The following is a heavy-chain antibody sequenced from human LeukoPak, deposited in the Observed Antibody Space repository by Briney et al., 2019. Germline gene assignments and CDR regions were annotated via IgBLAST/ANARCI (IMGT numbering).Heavy chain of an antibody. CDR2: INHGGST. D-gene: IGHD1-26*01. Sequence: SETLSLTCAVYGGSFSAYYWTWIRQPPGKGLEWIGEINHGGSTNYNPSLKSRVTISVDTSKNQFSLKLNSVTAADTAVFYCARHSGWELRGFDPWGRGTLVTVSS. V-gene: IGHV4-34*01. CDR1: GGSFSAYY. CDR3: ARHSGWELRGFDP. J-gene: IGHJ5*02.